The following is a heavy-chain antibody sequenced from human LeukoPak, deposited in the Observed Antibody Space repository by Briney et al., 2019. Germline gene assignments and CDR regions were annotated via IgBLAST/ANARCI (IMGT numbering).Heavy chain of an antibody. Sequence: PGESLKISCKGSGYSFTSYWIGWVRQMPGKGLEWMGIIYPGDSDTRYSPSFQGHVTISADKSISTAYLQWSGLKASDSAIYYCARASSTLYADYWGQGTLVTVSS. CDR1: GYSFTSYW. V-gene: IGHV5-51*01. J-gene: IGHJ4*02. CDR2: IYPGDSDT. D-gene: IGHD2-2*01. CDR3: ARASSTLYADY.